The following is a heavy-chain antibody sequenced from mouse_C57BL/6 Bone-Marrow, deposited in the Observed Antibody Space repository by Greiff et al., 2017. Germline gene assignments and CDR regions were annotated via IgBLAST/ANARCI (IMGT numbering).Heavy chain of an antibody. D-gene: IGHD1-1*01. CDR2: IHPNSGST. CDR3: ARSIPYYYGSNYGWFGY. Sequence: QVQLQQPGAELVKPGASVKLSCKASGYTFTSYWMHWVKQRPGQGLEWIGMIHPNSGSTNYNEKFKSKATLTVDKSSTTAYLQLSILTSEDSAVYYCARSIPYYYGSNYGWFGYWGQGTPVTVSA. V-gene: IGHV1-64*01. CDR1: GYTFTSYW. J-gene: IGHJ3*01.